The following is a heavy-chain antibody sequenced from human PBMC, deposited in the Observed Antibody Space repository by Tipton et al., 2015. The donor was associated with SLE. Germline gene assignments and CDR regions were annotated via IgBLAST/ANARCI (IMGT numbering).Heavy chain of an antibody. CDR2: ISWDGGGT. V-gene: IGHV3-43*01. D-gene: IGHD3-10*01. Sequence: GSLRLSCTTSGFTFGDYTMHWVRQAPGKGLEWVSLISWDGGGTFYADSVRGRFTISRDNAKNSLYLQMNSLTAEDTAVYYCARDRSYGLGPQGYFQHWGQGTLVTVSS. CDR1: GFTFGDYT. J-gene: IGHJ1*01. CDR3: ARDRSYGLGPQGYFQH.